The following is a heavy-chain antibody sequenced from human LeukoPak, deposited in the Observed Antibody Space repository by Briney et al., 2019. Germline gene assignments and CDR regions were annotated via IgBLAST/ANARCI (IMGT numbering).Heavy chain of an antibody. V-gene: IGHV3-30*18. CDR3: AKGRGFDP. J-gene: IGHJ5*02. Sequence: QTGGSLRLSCAASGFTFSSYGMHWVRQAPGKGLEWVAVISYDGSNKYYADSVKGRFTISRDNSKNTLYLQMNSLRAEDTAVYYCAKGRGFDPWGQGTLVTVSS. CDR1: GFTFSSYG. CDR2: ISYDGSNK.